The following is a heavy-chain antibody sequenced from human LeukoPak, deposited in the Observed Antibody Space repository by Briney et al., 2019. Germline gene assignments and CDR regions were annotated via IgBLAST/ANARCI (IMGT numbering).Heavy chain of an antibody. V-gene: IGHV4-39*07. CDR1: GFTFSSYE. CDR3: ARDRSYYDSSGYEY. CDR2: IYYSGST. D-gene: IGHD3-22*01. J-gene: IGHJ4*02. Sequence: GSLRLSCAASGFTFSSYEMNWVRQPPGKGLEWIGSIYYSGSTYYNPSLKSRVTISVDTSKNQFSLKLSSVTAADTAVYYCARDRSYYDSSGYEYWGQGTLVTVSS.